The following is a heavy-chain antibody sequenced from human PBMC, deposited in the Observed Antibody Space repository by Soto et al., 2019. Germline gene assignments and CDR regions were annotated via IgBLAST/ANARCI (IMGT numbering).Heavy chain of an antibody. CDR3: ATLPPRIVVVMSPFPS. J-gene: IGHJ4*02. CDR1: GTSISSTFW. D-gene: IGHD2-21*01. CDR2: IYHSGMA. V-gene: IGHV4-4*02. Sequence: SETLSLTCFVSGTSISSTFWWTWVRQAPGKGLEWIGEIYHSGMAKYNPSLKSRVTISVDKSSNQFSLTLTSVTAADTAMYYCATLPPRIVVVMSPFPSWGQGT.